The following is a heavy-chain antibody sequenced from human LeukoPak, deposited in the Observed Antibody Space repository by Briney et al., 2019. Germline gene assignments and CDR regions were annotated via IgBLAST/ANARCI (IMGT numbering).Heavy chain of an antibody. J-gene: IGHJ5*02. V-gene: IGHV4-34*01. CDR2: INHSGST. Sequence: SETLSLTCAVYGGSFSGYYWSWIRQPPGEGLEWIGEINHSGSTNYNPSLKSRVTISVDTSKNQFSLKLSSVTAADTAVYYCARGRGYSYGYGLSWFDPWGQGTLVTVSS. CDR1: GGSFSGYY. CDR3: ARGRGYSYGYGLSWFDP. D-gene: IGHD5-18*01.